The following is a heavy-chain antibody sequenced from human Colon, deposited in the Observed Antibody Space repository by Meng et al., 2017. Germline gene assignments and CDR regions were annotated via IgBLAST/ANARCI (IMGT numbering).Heavy chain of an antibody. CDR3: AKSQVLYCSNGVCYTDS. Sequence: GESLKISCTASGFTFSDSAMTWVRQAPGKGLEWVSAISSTSRTIYYTDSVKGRFTISRDNSKNTVFLLMSSLRAEDTAVYFCAKSQVLYCSNGVCYTDSWGKGTLVTVSS. D-gene: IGHD2-8*01. CDR1: GFTFSDSA. J-gene: IGHJ4*02. CDR2: ISSTSRTI. V-gene: IGHV3-23*01.